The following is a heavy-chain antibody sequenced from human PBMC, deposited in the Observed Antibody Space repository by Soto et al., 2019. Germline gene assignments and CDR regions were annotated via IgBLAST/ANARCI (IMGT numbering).Heavy chain of an antibody. Sequence: SVKVSCKASGYTFTSYAIHWVRQAPGQGLEWMGWINADNGNTKYSQKFQGRVTITRDTSTSTANMDLRSLRSEDTAVYYCARESAVDALDLWGQGTLVTVSS. CDR2: INADNGNT. V-gene: IGHV1-3*01. J-gene: IGHJ5*02. D-gene: IGHD6-19*01. CDR1: GYTFTSYA. CDR3: ARESAVDALDL.